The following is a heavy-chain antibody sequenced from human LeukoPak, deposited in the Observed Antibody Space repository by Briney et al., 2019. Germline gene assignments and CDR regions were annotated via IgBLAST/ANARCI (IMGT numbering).Heavy chain of an antibody. CDR2: ILTTGST. V-gene: IGHV4-61*02. CDR3: ARELVAPRPHNDYYFYMDV. J-gene: IGHJ6*03. Sequence: SETLSLTCAVSGAAINSGSYYWPWIRQPAGKGLEWIGRILTTGSTNYNPSLKSRVTISLDTSKKHFSLNLTSVTAADTAVYYCARELVAPRPHNDYYFYMDVWGKGTTVTVSS. D-gene: IGHD5-12*01. CDR1: GAAINSGSYY.